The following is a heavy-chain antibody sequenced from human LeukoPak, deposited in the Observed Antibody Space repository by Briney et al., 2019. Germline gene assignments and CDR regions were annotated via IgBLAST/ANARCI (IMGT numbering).Heavy chain of an antibody. Sequence: GGSLRLSCAASGFTFSSYAMSWVRQAPGKGLEWVSAISGSGGSTYYADSVKGRFTISRDNSKNTLYLQMNSPRAEDTAVYYCAKGVRAIFGVVNNWFDPWGQGTLVTVSS. D-gene: IGHD3-3*01. V-gene: IGHV3-23*01. J-gene: IGHJ5*02. CDR1: GFTFSSYA. CDR2: ISGSGGST. CDR3: AKGVRAIFGVVNNWFDP.